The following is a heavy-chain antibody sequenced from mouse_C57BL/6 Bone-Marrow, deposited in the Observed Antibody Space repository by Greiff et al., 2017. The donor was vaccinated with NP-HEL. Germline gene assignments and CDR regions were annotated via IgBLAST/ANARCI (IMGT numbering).Heavy chain of an antibody. CDR3: ARGVTLFDY. CDR1: GYTFTSYW. Sequence: QVQLQQPGAELVMPGASVKLSCKASGYTFTSYWMHWVKQRPGQGLEWIGEIDPSDSYTNYNQKFKGKSTLTVDKSSSTAYMQLSSLTSEDSAVYYCARGVTLFDYWGQGTTLTVSS. V-gene: IGHV1-69*01. CDR2: IDPSDSYT. D-gene: IGHD2-3*01. J-gene: IGHJ2*01.